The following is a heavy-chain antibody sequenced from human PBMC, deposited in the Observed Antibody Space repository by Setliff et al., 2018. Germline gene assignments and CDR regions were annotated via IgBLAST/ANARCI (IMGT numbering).Heavy chain of an antibody. D-gene: IGHD3-3*01. Sequence: SETLSLTCTVSDGSLSTYYWSWIRQPPGKGLEFIGYVYYSGTANYSPSLRSRLTISVDTSKNQFSLKLRSVIAADTAVYYCARVTGFSYMDVWGKGTTVTVSS. CDR3: ARVTGFSYMDV. CDR2: VYYSGTA. V-gene: IGHV4-59*01. J-gene: IGHJ6*03. CDR1: DGSLSTYY.